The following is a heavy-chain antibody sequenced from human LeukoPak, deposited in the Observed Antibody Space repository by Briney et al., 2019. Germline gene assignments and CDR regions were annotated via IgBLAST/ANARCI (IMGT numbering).Heavy chain of an antibody. CDR3: ARAPLRKYDDFWSGYDYWYFDL. Sequence: ASVKVSCKVSAYTLTELSMHWVRQAPGKGLEWMGGFDPEDGETIYAQKFQGRVTMTEDTSTDTAYMELSSLRSEDTAVYYCARAPLRKYDDFWSGYDYWYFDLWGRGTLVTVSS. CDR1: AYTLTELS. CDR2: FDPEDGET. D-gene: IGHD3-3*01. J-gene: IGHJ2*01. V-gene: IGHV1-24*01.